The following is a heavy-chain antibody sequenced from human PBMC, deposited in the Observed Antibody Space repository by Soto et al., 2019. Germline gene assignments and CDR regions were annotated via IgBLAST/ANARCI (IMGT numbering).Heavy chain of an antibody. V-gene: IGHV1-18*04. CDR2: SSGFNGDA. D-gene: IGHD6-13*01. J-gene: IGHJ4*02. Sequence: YSWASWYVFTSCGIIWVRQAPGRGPERMGWSSGFNGDAKYARKVQGRVTLTTDTSATTAYMELRGLRAVDSAVYYCSRGVSGWSADYYDHWGQGTLVTVSS. CDR1: WYVFTSCG. CDR3: SRGVSGWSADYYDH.